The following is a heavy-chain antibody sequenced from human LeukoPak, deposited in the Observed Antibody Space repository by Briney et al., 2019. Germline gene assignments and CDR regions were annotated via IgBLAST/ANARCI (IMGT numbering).Heavy chain of an antibody. CDR2: ISYDGSNK. CDR3: APRSYYYFDY. V-gene: IGHV3-30*03. CDR1: GFTFSSYG. J-gene: IGHJ4*02. Sequence: QSGGSLRLPCAASGFTFSSYGMHWVRQAPGKGLEWVAVISYDGSNKYYADSVKGRFTISRDNSKNTLYLQMNSLRAEDTAVYYCAPRSYYYFDYWGQGTLVTVSS. D-gene: IGHD1-26*01.